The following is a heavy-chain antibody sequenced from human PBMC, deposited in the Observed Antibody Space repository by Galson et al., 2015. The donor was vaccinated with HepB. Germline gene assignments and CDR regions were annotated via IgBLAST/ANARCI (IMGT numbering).Heavy chain of an antibody. D-gene: IGHD3-10*01. J-gene: IGHJ5*02. CDR3: ARAGYGSGTTNWFDP. CDR2: ISGSGTGT. Sequence: SLRLSCAASGFTFSSYGMSWVRQAPGKGLEWVSAISGSGTGTYYADSVKGRFTISRDNSKNTLYLQMNSLRAEDTAVYYCARAGYGSGTTNWFDPWGQGTLVTVSS. V-gene: IGHV3-23*01. CDR1: GFTFSSYG.